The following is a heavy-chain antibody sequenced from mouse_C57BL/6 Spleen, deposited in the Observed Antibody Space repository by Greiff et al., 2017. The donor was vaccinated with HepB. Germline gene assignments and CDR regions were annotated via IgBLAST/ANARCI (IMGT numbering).Heavy chain of an antibody. J-gene: IGHJ4*01. V-gene: IGHV1-53*01. CDR2: INPSNGGT. D-gene: IGHD1-1*01. CDR1: GYTFTSYW. CDR3: ASAGSSLHYAMDY. Sequence: QVQLQQPGTELVKPGASVKLSCKASGYTFTSYWMHWVKTRPGQGLEWIGNINPSNGGTNYNEKFKSKATLTVDKSSSTAYMQLSSLTSEDSAVYYCASAGSSLHYAMDYWGQGTSVTVSS.